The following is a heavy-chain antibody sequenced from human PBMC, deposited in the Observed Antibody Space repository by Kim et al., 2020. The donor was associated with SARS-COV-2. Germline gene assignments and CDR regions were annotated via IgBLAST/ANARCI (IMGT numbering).Heavy chain of an antibody. CDR3: AKFFHSGLHY. CDR1: DASISGYV. J-gene: IGHJ4*02. CDR2: IHYSWRT. Sequence: SETRSLTCTVSDASISGYVWAWNRQPPGQGLEWNGNIHYSWRTAYSPSLKSRVGISVDTYRNQISLKLNSVTTAATAVAYCAKFFHSGLHYCGQGTLFTV. V-gene: IGHV4-59*01. D-gene: IGHD5-12*01.